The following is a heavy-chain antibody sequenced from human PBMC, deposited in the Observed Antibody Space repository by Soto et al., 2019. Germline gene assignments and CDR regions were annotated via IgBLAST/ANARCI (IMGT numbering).Heavy chain of an antibody. CDR2: IYHSGST. CDR3: ARADVEMATISV. Sequence: NPSETLSLTCAVSGYSISIGYYCGCIRQPPGKGLEWIGSIYHSGSTYYNPSLKSRVTISVDTSKNQFSLKLSSVTAADTAVYYCARADVEMATISVWGQGTLVTVSS. CDR1: GYSISIGYY. J-gene: IGHJ4*02. D-gene: IGHD5-12*01. V-gene: IGHV4-38-2*01.